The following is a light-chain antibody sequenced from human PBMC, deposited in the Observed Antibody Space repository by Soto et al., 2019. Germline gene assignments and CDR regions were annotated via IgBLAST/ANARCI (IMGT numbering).Light chain of an antibody. CDR1: SSDVGSYNL. CDR2: EGS. CDR3: CSYAGSSTFI. Sequence: QSALTQPASVSGSPGQSITISCTGTSSDVGSYNLVSWYQQHPGKAPKLMIYEGSKRPSGVSNRLSGSKSGNTASLTISGLQAEDEADYSCCSYAGSSTFIFGGGTKLTVL. J-gene: IGLJ2*01. V-gene: IGLV2-23*03.